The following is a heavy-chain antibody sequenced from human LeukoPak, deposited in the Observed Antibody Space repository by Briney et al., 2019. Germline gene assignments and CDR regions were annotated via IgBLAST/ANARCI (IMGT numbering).Heavy chain of an antibody. Sequence: SETLSLTCTVSGGSISSSSYYWGWIRQPPGKGLEWIGSIYYSGSTYYNPSLKSRVTISVDTSKNQFSLKLSSVTAADTAVYYCARGYPHYYGSGSYYEPGVFDYWGQGTLVTVSS. CDR2: IYYSGST. J-gene: IGHJ4*02. CDR1: GGSISSSSYY. V-gene: IGHV4-39*01. D-gene: IGHD3-10*01. CDR3: ARGYPHYYGSGSYYEPGVFDY.